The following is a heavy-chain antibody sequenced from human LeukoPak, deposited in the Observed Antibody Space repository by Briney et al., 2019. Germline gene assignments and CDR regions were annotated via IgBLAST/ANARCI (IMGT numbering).Heavy chain of an antibody. Sequence: GASVKVSCTASGYTFKSYDINWVRQAPGQGLEWVARMNPSNGLTGIAQRFQGRVTLTTNTSTTTAYLDLSSLTSDDTAVYFCAKAALRFFDWPPSFNWFDSWGQGTLVTVSS. CDR2: MNPSNGLT. J-gene: IGHJ5*01. CDR1: GYTFKSYD. D-gene: IGHD3-3*01. V-gene: IGHV1-8*02. CDR3: AKAALRFFDWPPSFNWFDS.